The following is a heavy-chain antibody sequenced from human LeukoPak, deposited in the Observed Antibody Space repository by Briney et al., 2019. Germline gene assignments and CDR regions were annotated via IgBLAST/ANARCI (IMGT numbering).Heavy chain of an antibody. CDR2: INHSGST. V-gene: IGHV4-34*01. D-gene: IGHD3-16*01. Sequence: SETLSLTCAVYGGSFSGYCWSWIRQPPGKGLEWIGEINHSGSTNYNTSLKSRVTISVDTSKNQFSLNLSSVTAADTAVYYCARGLVGGFFDPWGQGTLVTVSS. CDR1: GGSFSGYC. J-gene: IGHJ5*02. CDR3: ARGLVGGFFDP.